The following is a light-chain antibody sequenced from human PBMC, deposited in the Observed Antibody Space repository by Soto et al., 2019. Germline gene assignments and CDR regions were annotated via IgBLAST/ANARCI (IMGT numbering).Light chain of an antibody. J-gene: IGKJ2*03. V-gene: IGKV1-33*01. Sequence: DIQMTQSPSSLSASVGDRVSIPCQASQDISNSLNWYQQKPGKAPKLLIYDASNLKAGVPSRFSGSGSGTYFTLTISSLQPEDIAKYYCQQYDNRFGFGQGTKLEIK. CDR1: QDISNS. CDR2: DAS. CDR3: QQYDNRFG.